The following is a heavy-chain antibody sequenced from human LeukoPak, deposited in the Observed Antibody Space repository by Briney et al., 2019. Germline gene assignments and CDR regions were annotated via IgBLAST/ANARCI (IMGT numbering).Heavy chain of an antibody. CDR2: ISYDGSNK. D-gene: IGHD2-21*02. J-gene: IGHJ4*02. V-gene: IGHV3-30*01. CDR1: GFTFSSYA. CDR3: ARDRLQGPPCFDY. Sequence: GGSLRLSCAASGFTFSSYAMHWVRQAPGKGLEWEAVISYDGSNKYYADSVKGRFTISRDNSKNTLYLQMNSLRAEDTAVYYCARDRLQGPPCFDYWGQGTLVTVSS.